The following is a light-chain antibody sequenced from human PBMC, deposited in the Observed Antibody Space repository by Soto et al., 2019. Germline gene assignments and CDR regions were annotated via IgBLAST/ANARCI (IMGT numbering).Light chain of an antibody. CDR1: QSVGSSY. CDR3: QQSGGSPRT. J-gene: IGKJ1*01. Sequence: EIVLTQSPGTLSLSPGERATLSCRASQSVGSSYLAWYQKKPGQAPRLFIYGASSRAPGIPDRFSGSGSGTDFTLTISRLEPEDFAVYYCQQSGGSPRTFGQGTKVEIK. V-gene: IGKV3-20*01. CDR2: GAS.